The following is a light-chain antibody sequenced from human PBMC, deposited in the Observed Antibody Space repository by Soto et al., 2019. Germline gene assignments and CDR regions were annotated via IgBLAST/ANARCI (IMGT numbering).Light chain of an antibody. CDR1: NIGSKS. Sequence: SYELTQPPSVAVAPGKTARITCGGNNIGSKSVHWYQQKPGQAPVLVIYYDSDRPSGIPERFSGSNSGNTATLTISRVEAGDGADYYCQVWDSSSDSYVFGTGTKLTVL. CDR2: YDS. J-gene: IGLJ1*01. V-gene: IGLV3-21*04. CDR3: QVWDSSSDSYV.